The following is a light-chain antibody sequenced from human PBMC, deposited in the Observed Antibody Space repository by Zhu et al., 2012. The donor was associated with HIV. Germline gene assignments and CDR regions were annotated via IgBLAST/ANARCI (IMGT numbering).Light chain of an antibody. J-gene: IGKJ2*01. CDR1: QIVRRN. CDR2: DVS. V-gene: IGKV3-20*01. Sequence: EIVMTQSPDTLSLSPGETATLSCRANQIVRRNLAWYQQKPGQAPRLLLHDVSTRATGFPDRFSGSGSGTDFTLTISRLEPEDFAVYSCQQYANSPYTFGQGTKLEI. CDR3: QQYANSPYT.